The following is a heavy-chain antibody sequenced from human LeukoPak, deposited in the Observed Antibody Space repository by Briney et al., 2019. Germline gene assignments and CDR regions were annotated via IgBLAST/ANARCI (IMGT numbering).Heavy chain of an antibody. D-gene: IGHD1-1*01. V-gene: IGHV4-59*08. CDR2: IHYSGST. Sequence: PSETLSLTCTVSGASISSSYWRWIRQSPGKGLEWIGYIHYSGSTNFNPSLKSRVTMSVDQSKNQFSLNLSYVTAADTAVYYCARLSPVQAVQHYYYHSMDVWGKGTTVTVSS. CDR1: GASISSSY. J-gene: IGHJ6*03. CDR3: ARLSPVQAVQHYYYHSMDV.